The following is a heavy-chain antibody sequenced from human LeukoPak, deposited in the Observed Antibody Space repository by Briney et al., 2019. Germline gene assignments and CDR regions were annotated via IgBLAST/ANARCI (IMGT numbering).Heavy chain of an antibody. CDR3: ARANGWLNVSDI. V-gene: IGHV1-18*01. Sequence: APGKPYSKASGYTFTSYDISCARDAPGPGLGGRVVISGYNGNTNYSQNLKGRLTMTTDTSTSIAYMELRSLRAADTAVYYCARANGWLNVSDIGGQGT. CDR1: GYTFTSYD. J-gene: IGHJ3*02. D-gene: IGHD6-19*01. CDR2: ISGYNGNT.